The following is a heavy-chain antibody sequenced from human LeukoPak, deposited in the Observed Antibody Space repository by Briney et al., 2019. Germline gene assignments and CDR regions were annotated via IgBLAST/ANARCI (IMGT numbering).Heavy chain of an antibody. CDR2: VNLQGST. CDR3: AREGGPYRPLDY. J-gene: IGHJ4*02. Sequence: PSGTLSLACGVSGGSITNTNYWTWVRQPPGKGLEWIGEVNLQGSTNYNPSLMGRVAVSVDTSENHISLQLTSVTAADTAVYYCAREGGPYRPLDYSGQGTLVTVSS. CDR1: GGSITNTNY. V-gene: IGHV4-4*02.